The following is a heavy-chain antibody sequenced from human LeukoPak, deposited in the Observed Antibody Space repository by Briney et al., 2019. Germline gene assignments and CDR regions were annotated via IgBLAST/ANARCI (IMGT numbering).Heavy chain of an antibody. CDR3: ARADDRSGYFGGRFDS. V-gene: IGHV4-59*01. Sequence: SETLSLTCTVSGGPISTYYWICIRHPPGKTVEWMGYISYSGGTNYNPSLKSRVTISVDTSKNQFSLKLTSVTAADTALYYCARADDRSGYFGGRFDSWGQGTLVTVSS. D-gene: IGHD3-22*01. J-gene: IGHJ5*01. CDR2: ISYSGGT. CDR1: GGPISTYY.